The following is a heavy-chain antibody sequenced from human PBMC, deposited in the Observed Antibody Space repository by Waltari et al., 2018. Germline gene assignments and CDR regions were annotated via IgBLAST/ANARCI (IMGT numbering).Heavy chain of an antibody. D-gene: IGHD6-13*01. J-gene: IGHJ4*02. CDR3: AREGVAVVGTWPARGGIDY. Sequence: QVQLLESGGGVVQPGRSLRLSCEVSGFSFSSFGMHWVRQAPGQGREWVTMIWPNGSPKDYANSVQGRFTISRDNSRNTLFLEMNNLKAEDTAIYYCAREGVAVVGTWPARGGIDYWGQGTLVTVSS. V-gene: IGHV3-33*01. CDR1: GFSFSSFG. CDR2: IWPNGSPK.